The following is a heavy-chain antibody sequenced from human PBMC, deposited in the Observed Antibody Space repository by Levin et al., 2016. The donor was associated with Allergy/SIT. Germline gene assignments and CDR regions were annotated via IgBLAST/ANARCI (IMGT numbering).Heavy chain of an antibody. Sequence: GESLKISCAASGFTFSSYAMSWVRQAPGKGLEWVSAISGSGGSTYYADSVKGRFTISRDNSKNTLYLQMNSLRAEDTAVYYCAKVVDGDYLGPLDYWGQGTLVTVSS. J-gene: IGHJ4*02. CDR1: GFTFSSYA. V-gene: IGHV3-23*01. CDR2: ISGSGGST. CDR3: AKVVDGDYLGPLDY. D-gene: IGHD4-17*01.